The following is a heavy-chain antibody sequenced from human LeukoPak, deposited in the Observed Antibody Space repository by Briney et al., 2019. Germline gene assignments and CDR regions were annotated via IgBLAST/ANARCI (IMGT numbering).Heavy chain of an antibody. CDR3: ARDSGGGRNDY. D-gene: IGHD1-26*01. CDR2: IWYDGSNK. Sequence: GGSLRLSCAASGFTFSSYAMHWVRQAPGKGLEWVAVIWYDGSNKYYADSVKGRFTISRDNSKNTLYLQMNSLRAEDTAVYYCARDSGGGRNDYWGQGTLVTVSS. V-gene: IGHV3-33*08. CDR1: GFTFSSYA. J-gene: IGHJ4*02.